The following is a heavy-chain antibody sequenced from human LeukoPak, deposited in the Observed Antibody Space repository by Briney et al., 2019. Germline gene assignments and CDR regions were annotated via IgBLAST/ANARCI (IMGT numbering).Heavy chain of an antibody. CDR1: GFSFSRYN. V-gene: IGHV3-23*01. CDR3: ARLETILTGYYSY. Sequence: GGSLRLSCAASGFSFSRYNMNWVRQAPGKGLEWVSAISGGGSSTYYADSVKGRFTISRDNSKNTLYMQMNSLRAEDTAVYYCARLETILTGYYSYWGQGTLVTVSS. CDR2: ISGGGSST. J-gene: IGHJ4*02. D-gene: IGHD3-9*01.